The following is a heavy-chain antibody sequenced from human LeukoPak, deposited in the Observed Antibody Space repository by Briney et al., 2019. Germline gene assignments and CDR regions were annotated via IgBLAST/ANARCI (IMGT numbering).Heavy chain of an antibody. CDR2: IDPSDSYT. D-gene: IGHD3-22*01. CDR3: ARLHRYYDSYYFDY. J-gene: IGHJ4*02. Sequence: SGGSLRLSCKGSGYSSTSYWISWVRQMPGKGLEWMGRIDPSDSYTNYSPSFQGHVTISADKSISTAYLQWSSLKASDTAMYYCARLHRYYDSYYFDYWGQGTLVTVSS. V-gene: IGHV5-10-1*01. CDR1: GYSSTSYW.